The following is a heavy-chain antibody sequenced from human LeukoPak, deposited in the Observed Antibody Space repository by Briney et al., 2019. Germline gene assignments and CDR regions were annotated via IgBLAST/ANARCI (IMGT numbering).Heavy chain of an antibody. D-gene: IGHD3-3*01. CDR1: GYTFTSYG. CDR3: ARDVSMGNYDFWSGYYYYFDY. Sequence: ASVKVSCKASGYTFTSYGISWVRQAPGQGLEWMGWISAYNGNTNYAQKLQGRVTMTTDTSTSTAYMELRSLRSDDTAVYYCARDVSMGNYDFWSGYYYYFDYWGQGTLVTVSS. CDR2: ISAYNGNT. V-gene: IGHV1-18*01. J-gene: IGHJ4*02.